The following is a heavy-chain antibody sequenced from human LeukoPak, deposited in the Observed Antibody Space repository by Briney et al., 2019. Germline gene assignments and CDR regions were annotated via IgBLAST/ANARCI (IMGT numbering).Heavy chain of an antibody. Sequence: GASVKVSCKASGGTFSSYTISWVRQAPGQGLEWMGRIIPILGIANYAQKFQGRVTITADKSTSTAYMELSSLRSEDTAVYYCAVITIFGVETQPQFDYWGQGTLVTVSS. CDR3: AVITIFGVETQPQFDY. CDR1: GGTFSSYT. V-gene: IGHV1-69*02. D-gene: IGHD3-3*01. J-gene: IGHJ4*02. CDR2: IIPILGIA.